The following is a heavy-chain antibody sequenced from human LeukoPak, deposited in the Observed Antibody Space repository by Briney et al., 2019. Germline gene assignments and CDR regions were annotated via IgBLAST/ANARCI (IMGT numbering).Heavy chain of an antibody. J-gene: IGHJ4*02. CDR3: AKDASGTYPSDFDY. D-gene: IGHD3-3*01. CDR2: ISYSGGST. CDR1: GFTFSSYG. Sequence: GGSLRLSGAASGFTFSSYGLSWVRQAPGKGLEWVSAISYSGGSTYYADSVKGRFTISRDNSKNMLYLQMNSLRAEDTAVYYCAKDASGTYPSDFDYWGQGTLVTVSS. V-gene: IGHV3-23*01.